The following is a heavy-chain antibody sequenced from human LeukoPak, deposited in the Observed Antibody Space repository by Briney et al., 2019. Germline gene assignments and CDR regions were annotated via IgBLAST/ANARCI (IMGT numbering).Heavy chain of an antibody. D-gene: IGHD6-6*01. CDR1: GGSFSGYY. J-gene: IGHJ5*02. V-gene: IGHV4-34*01. Sequence: SETLSLTCAVYGGSFSGYYWSWIRQPPGKGLEWIGEINHSGSTNYNPSLKSRVTISVDTSKNQFSLKLSSATAADTAVYYCARVVVWFDPWGQGTLVTVSS. CDR3: ARVVVWFDP. CDR2: INHSGST.